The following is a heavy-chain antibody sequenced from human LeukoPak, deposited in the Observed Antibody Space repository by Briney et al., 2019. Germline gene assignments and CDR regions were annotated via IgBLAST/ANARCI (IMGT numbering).Heavy chain of an antibody. Sequence: ASVKVSCKTSGYTFTGYYIHWVRQAPGQGLQWLGWINPSGGSTSYAQKFQGRVTMTRDMSTSTVYMELSSLRSEDTAVYYCARANIAVAAFDIWGQGTMVTVSS. CDR2: INPSGGST. CDR1: GYTFTGYY. V-gene: IGHV1-46*01. D-gene: IGHD6-19*01. CDR3: ARANIAVAAFDI. J-gene: IGHJ3*02.